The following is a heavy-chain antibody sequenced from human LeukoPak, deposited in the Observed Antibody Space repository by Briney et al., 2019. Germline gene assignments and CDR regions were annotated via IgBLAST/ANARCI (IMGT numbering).Heavy chain of an antibody. J-gene: IGHJ1*01. Sequence: GGSLRLSCAASGFTFSSYAMSWVRQAPGKGLEWVSAIGGSGGSTYYADSVKGRFTISRDNSKNTLYLQMNSLRAEDTAVYYCAKEGDSSGYYFLAEYFQHWGQGTLVTVSS. CDR3: AKEGDSSGYYFLAEYFQH. CDR1: GFTFSSYA. CDR2: IGGSGGST. V-gene: IGHV3-23*01. D-gene: IGHD3-22*01.